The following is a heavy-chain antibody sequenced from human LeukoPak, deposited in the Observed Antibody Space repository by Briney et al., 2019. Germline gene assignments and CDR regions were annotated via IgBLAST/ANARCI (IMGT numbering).Heavy chain of an antibody. CDR3: ARVRSDDTLPPWYFDL. J-gene: IGHJ2*01. CDR1: GGSISSYY. Sequence: SETLSLTCTVSGGSISSYYWSWIRQPPGKGLEWIGYIYYSGSTNYNPSLKSRVTISVDTSKNQFSLKLSSVTAADTAVYYCARVRSDDTLPPWYFDLWGRGTLVTVYS. CDR2: IYYSGST. D-gene: IGHD3-22*01. V-gene: IGHV4-59*01.